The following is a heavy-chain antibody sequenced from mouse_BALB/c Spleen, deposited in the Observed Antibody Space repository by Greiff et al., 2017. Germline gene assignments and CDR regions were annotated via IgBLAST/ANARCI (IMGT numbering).Heavy chain of an antibody. CDR1: GYTFTSYW. CDR3: ARSDYRYEYYFDY. Sequence: QVQLKESGAELARPGASVKLSCKASGYTFTSYWMQWVKQRPGQGLEWIGAIYPGDGDTRYTQKFKGKATLTADKSSSTAYMQLSSLASEDSAVYYCARSDYRYEYYFDYWGQGTTLTVSS. J-gene: IGHJ2*01. D-gene: IGHD2-14*01. V-gene: IGHV1-87*01. CDR2: IYPGDGDT.